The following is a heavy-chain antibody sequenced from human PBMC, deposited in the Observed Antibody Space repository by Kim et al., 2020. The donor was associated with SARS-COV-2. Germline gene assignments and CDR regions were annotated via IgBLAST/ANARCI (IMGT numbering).Heavy chain of an antibody. D-gene: IGHD2-21*02. CDR3: ARESPVTDAFDI. CDR1: GFTVSSNY. J-gene: IGHJ3*02. V-gene: IGHV3-53*01. CDR2: IYSGGST. Sequence: GGSLRLSCAASGFTVSSNYMSWVRQAPGKGLEWVSVIYSGGSTYYADSVKGRFTISRDNSKNTLYLQMNSLRAEDTAVYYCARESPVTDAFDIWGQGTMVTVSS.